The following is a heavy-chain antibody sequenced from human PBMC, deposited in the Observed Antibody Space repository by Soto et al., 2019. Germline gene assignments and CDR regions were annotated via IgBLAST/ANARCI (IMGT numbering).Heavy chain of an antibody. CDR1: GFTFSSYW. CDR2: INPDGSST. CDR3: TIDTFGPRAY. V-gene: IGHV3-74*01. D-gene: IGHD3-10*01. Sequence: GGSLRLSCAASGFTFSSYWMHWVRQAPGKGLVWVSRINPDGSSTSYADSVKGRFTISRDNAKSTLFLQMNRLRAEDTAVYYCTIDTFGPRAYWGQGTLVTVSS. J-gene: IGHJ1*01.